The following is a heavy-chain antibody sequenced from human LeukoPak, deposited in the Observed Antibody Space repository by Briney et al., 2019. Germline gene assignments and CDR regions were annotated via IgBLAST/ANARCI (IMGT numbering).Heavy chain of an antibody. CDR1: GFTFSSYW. J-gene: IGHJ4*02. CDR2: IKQDGSEK. CDR3: ARDAYRGYYFDY. V-gene: IGHV3-7*03. D-gene: IGHD4-11*01. Sequence: GGSLRLSCAASGFTFSSYWMSWVRQAPGKGLEWVANIKQDGSEKYYVDSVKGRFTISRGNANNSLYLQMNSLRAEDTAVYYCARDAYRGYYFDYWGQGTLVTVSS.